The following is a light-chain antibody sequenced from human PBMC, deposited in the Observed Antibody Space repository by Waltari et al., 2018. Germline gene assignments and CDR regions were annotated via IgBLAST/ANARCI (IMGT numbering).Light chain of an antibody. CDR3: SSYISSSTLEL. CDR2: DVS. V-gene: IGLV2-14*03. J-gene: IGLJ2*01. CDR1: SSDVGVYNY. Sequence: QSALTQPASVSGSPGQSITISCTGTSSDVGVYNYVPWYQQHPGKAPKLIIFDVSDRPSGVSSRFSGSKSGNTASLTISGLQAQDEADYYCSSYISSSTLELFGGGTSLTVL.